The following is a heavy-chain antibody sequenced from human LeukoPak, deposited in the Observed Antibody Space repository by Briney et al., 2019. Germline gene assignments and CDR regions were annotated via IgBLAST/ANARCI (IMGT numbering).Heavy chain of an antibody. CDR2: INHSGST. CDR3: ARGRGGRSGWYYYYYGMDV. CDR1: GGSFSGYY. Sequence: SETLSLTCAVSGGSFSGYYWSWIRQPPEKGLEWIGEINHSGSTNYNPSLKSRVTISVDTSKNQLSLKLSSVTAADTSVYYCARGRGGRSGWYYYYYGMDVWGQGTTVTVSS. V-gene: IGHV4-34*01. D-gene: IGHD6-19*01. J-gene: IGHJ6*02.